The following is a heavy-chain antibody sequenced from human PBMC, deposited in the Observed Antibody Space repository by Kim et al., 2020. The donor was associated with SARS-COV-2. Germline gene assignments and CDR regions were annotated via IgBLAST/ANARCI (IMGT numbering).Heavy chain of an antibody. V-gene: IGHV4-59*01. CDR3: ARATGYSYGYSFFDY. D-gene: IGHD5-18*01. Sequence: PSLTSRVTISVDTSKNQFSLRLSSVTAADTAVYYCARATGYSYGYSFFDYWGQGTLVTVSS. J-gene: IGHJ4*02.